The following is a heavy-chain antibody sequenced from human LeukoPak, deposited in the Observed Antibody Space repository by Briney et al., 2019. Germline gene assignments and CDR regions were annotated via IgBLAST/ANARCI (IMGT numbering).Heavy chain of an antibody. CDR2: INHSGST. J-gene: IGHJ2*01. CDR1: GGSFSGYY. Sequence: SETLSLTCAVYGGSFSGYYWSWIRQPPGKGLEWIGEINHSGSTNYNPSLKSRVTISVDTSKNQFSLKLSSVTAADTAVYYCARVPYYDIFSGPWYFDLWGRSTLVTVSS. V-gene: IGHV4-34*01. CDR3: ARVPYYDIFSGPWYFDL. D-gene: IGHD3-9*01.